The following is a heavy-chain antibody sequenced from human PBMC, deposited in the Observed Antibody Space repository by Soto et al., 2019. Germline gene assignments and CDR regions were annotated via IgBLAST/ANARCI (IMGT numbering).Heavy chain of an antibody. CDR1: GFTFRSYW. J-gene: IGHJ4*02. V-gene: IGHV3-74*01. D-gene: IGHD6-13*01. CDR2: INSDGSST. CDR3: ASGGSSLTFDS. Sequence: EVQLVESGGGLVQPGGSLRLSCAASGFTFRSYWMQWVRQAPGKGLVWVSWINSDGSSTSYADSVKGRFTISRDNAKNTLYLQMNSLIAEDTAVYYCASGGSSLTFDSWGQGTLVTVSS.